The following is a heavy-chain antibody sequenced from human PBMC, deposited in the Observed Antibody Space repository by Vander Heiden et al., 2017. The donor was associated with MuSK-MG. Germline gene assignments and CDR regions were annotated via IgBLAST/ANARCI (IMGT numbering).Heavy chain of an antibody. CDR1: GFTFSSYP. D-gene: IGHD2-21*02. CDR3: AKGLGENCGGDCYSRLLDY. CDR2: MSGSGAST. J-gene: IGHJ4*02. V-gene: IGHV3-23*01. Sequence: EVQLLESGGGLVQPGGSLRLSCAASGFTFSSYPLSWVRQAPGKGLEWVSAMSGSGASTYYADSVKGRFTISRDNSKNTLYLQMNSLRAEDTAVYYCAKGLGENCGGDCYSRLLDYWGQGTLVTVST.